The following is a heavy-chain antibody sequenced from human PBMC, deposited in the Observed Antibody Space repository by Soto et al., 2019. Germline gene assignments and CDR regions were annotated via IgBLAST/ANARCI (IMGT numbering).Heavy chain of an antibody. CDR3: ARGRGYSYGPYYFDY. V-gene: IGHV4-31*03. D-gene: IGHD5-18*01. CDR2: IYYSGTT. Sequence: SETLSLTCTVSGGSISSEGYYWSWFRQLPGKGLEWIGDIYYSGTTYHNLSLRSRLTISGDASKNQFSLKLSSVTDADTALYYCARGRGYSYGPYYFDYWGQGTLVTVSS. J-gene: IGHJ4*02. CDR1: GGSISSEGYY.